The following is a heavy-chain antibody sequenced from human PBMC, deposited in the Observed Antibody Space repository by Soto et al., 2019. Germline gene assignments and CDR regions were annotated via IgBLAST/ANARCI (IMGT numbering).Heavy chain of an antibody. J-gene: IGHJ4*02. CDR3: ARANSGYYYGSFDY. V-gene: IGHV4-59*01. CDR2: IYYSGST. Sequence: SETLSLTCTVSGGSISSYYWSWIRQPPGKGLEWIGYIYYSGSTNYNPSLKSRVTISVDTSKNQFSLKLSSVTAADTAVYYCARANSGYYYGSFDYRGQGTLVTVSS. D-gene: IGHD3-22*01. CDR1: GGSISSYY.